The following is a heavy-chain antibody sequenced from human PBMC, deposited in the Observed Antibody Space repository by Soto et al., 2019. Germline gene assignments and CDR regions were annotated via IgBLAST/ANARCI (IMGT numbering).Heavy chain of an antibody. D-gene: IGHD5-12*01. J-gene: IGHJ4*02. Sequence: EVQLVESGGGLVQPGRSLRLSCAASGFTFDDYAMHWVRQAPGKGLEWVSGISWNIGSIGYADSVKGRFTISRDNAKNSLYLQMNSLRAEDTALYYCAKGGGGGYGQGGFDYWGQGTLVTVSS. CDR2: ISWNIGSI. V-gene: IGHV3-9*01. CDR1: GFTFDDYA. CDR3: AKGGGGGYGQGGFDY.